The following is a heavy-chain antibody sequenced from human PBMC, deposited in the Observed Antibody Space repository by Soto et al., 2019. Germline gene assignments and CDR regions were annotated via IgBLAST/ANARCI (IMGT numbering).Heavy chain of an antibody. CDR3: VRGWRRDPWMY. Sequence: EVQLVESGGGLVKPGGSLRLSCAASGFIFSSYTMNWVRQAPGKGLEWVSSISASSTYIYYADSLKGRFTISRDNAYNSLYLQMNSLRAEDTAVYYCVRGWRRDPWMYWGQGTLVTVSS. D-gene: IGHD2-21*02. CDR2: ISASSTYI. J-gene: IGHJ4*02. CDR1: GFIFSSYT. V-gene: IGHV3-21*01.